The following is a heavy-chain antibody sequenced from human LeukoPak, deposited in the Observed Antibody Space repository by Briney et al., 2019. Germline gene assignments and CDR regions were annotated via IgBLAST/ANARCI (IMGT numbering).Heavy chain of an antibody. J-gene: IGHJ4*02. CDR1: GFSFDSYG. D-gene: IGHD2-15*01. Sequence: GGSLRLSCAASGFSFDSYGKHWVRQAPGKGLEGVAFIRYDGSNKYYADSVKGRFTISRDNSKNTLYLQMNSLRAEDTAVYYCAKASGVAPDYWGPGTLVTVSS. CDR2: IRYDGSNK. CDR3: AKASGVAPDY. V-gene: IGHV3-30*02.